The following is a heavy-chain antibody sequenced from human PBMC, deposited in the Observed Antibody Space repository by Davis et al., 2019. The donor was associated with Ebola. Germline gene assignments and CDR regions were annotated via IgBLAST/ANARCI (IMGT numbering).Heavy chain of an antibody. CDR2: ISPNSGGT. CDR3: ERAGGGPSGSYGQRINWFDP. CDR1: RYTFNGSD. J-gene: IGHJ5*02. D-gene: IGHD1-26*01. V-gene: IGHV1-2*02. Sequence: SVPVSRLASRYTFNGSDLLRVRQVPGQGLEWRGWISPNSGGTNYAEKFRGRVTMTRDTSISTAYMELSRLRSDDTAVYYCERAGGGPSGSYGQRINWFDPWGQGTLVTVSS.